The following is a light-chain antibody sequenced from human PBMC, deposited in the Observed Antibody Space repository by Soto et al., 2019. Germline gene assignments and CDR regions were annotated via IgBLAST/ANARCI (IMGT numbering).Light chain of an antibody. Sequence: EIVLTQSPGTLSLSPGERATISCRASQSVTKNYLAWYQQKPGQAPRLLIYDAFNRATGIPDRFSGSGSGTDFTLTISRLEPEDFAVYYGHQCAHSPLTFGQRTKVEIK. J-gene: IGKJ1*01. CDR1: QSVTKNY. CDR3: HQCAHSPLT. V-gene: IGKV3-20*01. CDR2: DAF.